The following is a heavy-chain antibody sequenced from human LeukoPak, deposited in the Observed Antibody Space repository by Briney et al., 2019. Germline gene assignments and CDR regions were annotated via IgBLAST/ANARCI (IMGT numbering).Heavy chain of an antibody. CDR3: AGLENSYGLKSFDY. CDR2: IYYSGST. CDR1: GGSISSYY. D-gene: IGHD5-18*01. J-gene: IGHJ4*02. V-gene: IGHV4-59*08. Sequence: SDTLSLTCTVSGGSISSYYWSWIRQPPGKGLEWIGYIYYSGSTNYNPSLKSRVTISVDTSKNQFSLKLSSVTAADTAVYYCAGLENSYGLKSFDYWGQGTLVTVSS.